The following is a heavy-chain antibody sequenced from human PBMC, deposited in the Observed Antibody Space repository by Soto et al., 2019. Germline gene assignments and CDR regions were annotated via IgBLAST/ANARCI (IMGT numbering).Heavy chain of an antibody. Sequence: ASETLSLTCTVSGGSMISYYVWIRQSPGKGLEYIGYIHNGGSTNYNPSLKSRVIISVDTSKNQFSLKLTSVTAADTAVYYCATRFYTSGALFDYWGQGTPVTVSS. CDR2: IHNGGST. D-gene: IGHD2-2*02. V-gene: IGHV4-59*03. CDR1: GGSMISYY. J-gene: IGHJ4*02. CDR3: ATRFYTSGALFDY.